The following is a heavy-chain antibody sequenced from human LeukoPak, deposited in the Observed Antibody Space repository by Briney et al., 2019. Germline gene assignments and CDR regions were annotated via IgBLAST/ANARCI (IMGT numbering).Heavy chain of an antibody. D-gene: IGHD5-12*01. CDR3: ARAPTIGHYGMDV. Sequence: PSETLSLTCTVSGGSISSYYWSWIRQPPGKGLEWIGYIYYSGSTNYNPSLKSRVTISVDTSKNQFSLKLSSVTAADTAVYYCARAPTIGHYGMDVWGKGTTVTVSS. CDR2: IYYSGST. V-gene: IGHV4-59*01. J-gene: IGHJ6*04. CDR1: GGSISSYY.